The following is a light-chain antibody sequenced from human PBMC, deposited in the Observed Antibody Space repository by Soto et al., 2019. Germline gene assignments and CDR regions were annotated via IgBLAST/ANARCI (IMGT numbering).Light chain of an antibody. CDR3: CSYAGSSTNYV. Sequence: QSALTQPASVSGSPGQSITISCTGTSSDVGSYNLVSWYQQHPGKAPKLMIYEGSKRPSGVSNRFSGSKSGNTASLTISGLQAGDEADYYCCSYAGSSTNYVFGTGTKVTVL. V-gene: IGLV2-23*01. CDR2: EGS. J-gene: IGLJ1*01. CDR1: SSDVGSYNL.